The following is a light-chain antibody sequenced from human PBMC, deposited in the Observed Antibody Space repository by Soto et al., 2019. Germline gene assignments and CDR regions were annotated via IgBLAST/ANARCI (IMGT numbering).Light chain of an antibody. CDR3: WSYAHTARV. CDR1: SCDIGAYNY. Sequence: QSVLTQPRSVSGSPGQKVTFSCTGTSCDIGAYNYVSWYQFHPGNAHKMIIYDVNKRPSGVPDRFSCSKSGNTASLTISWLQAEDDDDYYCWSYAHTARVFGGGTKLTVL. CDR2: DVN. V-gene: IGLV2-11*01. J-gene: IGLJ3*02.